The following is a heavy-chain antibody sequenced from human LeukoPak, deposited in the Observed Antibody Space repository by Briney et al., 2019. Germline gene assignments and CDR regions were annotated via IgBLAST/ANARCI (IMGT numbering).Heavy chain of an antibody. V-gene: IGHV4-39*01. CDR2: IYYSGST. CDR3: ARLSVAAAGSP. J-gene: IGHJ5*02. D-gene: IGHD6-13*01. CDR1: GGSISSSSYY. Sequence: PSETLSVTCTVSGGSISSSSYYWGWIRQPPGKGQEWIGSIYYSGSTYYNPSLKSRVTISVETSKNQFSLKLSSVTAADTAVYYCARLSVAAAGSPWGQGTLVTVSS.